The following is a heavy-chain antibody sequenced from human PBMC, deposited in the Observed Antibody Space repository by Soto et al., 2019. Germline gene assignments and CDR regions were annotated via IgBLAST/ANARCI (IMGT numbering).Heavy chain of an antibody. V-gene: IGHV3-23*01. J-gene: IGHJ3*02. CDR1: GFTFSSYA. CDR3: AKDRGYYGRYCSGGSCYGAFDI. D-gene: IGHD2-15*01. Sequence: GSLRLSCAASGFTFSSYAMSWVRQAPGKGLEWVSAISGSGGSTYYADSVKGRFTISRDNSKNTLYLQMNSLRAEDTAVYYCAKDRGYYGRYCSGGSCYGAFDIWGQGTMVTVSS. CDR2: ISGSGGST.